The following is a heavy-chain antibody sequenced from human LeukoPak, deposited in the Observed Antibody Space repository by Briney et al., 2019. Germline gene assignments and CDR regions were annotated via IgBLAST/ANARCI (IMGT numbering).Heavy chain of an antibody. Sequence: SETLSLTCTVSGGSISSGGYYWSWIRQYPGKGLEWIGYIYYSGSTYYNPSLESRVTISVDTSKNQFSLKLSSVTAADTAVYYCARVVLSSDWAFDIWGQGTMVTVSS. D-gene: IGHD2-21*01. CDR1: GGSISSGGYY. CDR2: IYYSGST. V-gene: IGHV4-31*03. J-gene: IGHJ3*02. CDR3: ARVVLSSDWAFDI.